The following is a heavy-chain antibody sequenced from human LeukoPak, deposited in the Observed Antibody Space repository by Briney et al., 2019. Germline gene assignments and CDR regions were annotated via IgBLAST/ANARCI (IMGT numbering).Heavy chain of an antibody. CDR2: IYTSGST. CDR1: GGSISSGSYY. CDR3: ARHRAGYHLDW. Sequence: SETLSLTCTVSGGSISSGSYYWSWIRRPGGKGLEWIGRIYTSGSTNXNPSPKSRVTISVDTSKNQFSLKLNSVTAADTAVYYCARHRAGYHLDWWGQGTLVTVSS. V-gene: IGHV4-61*02. D-gene: IGHD3-9*01. J-gene: IGHJ4*02.